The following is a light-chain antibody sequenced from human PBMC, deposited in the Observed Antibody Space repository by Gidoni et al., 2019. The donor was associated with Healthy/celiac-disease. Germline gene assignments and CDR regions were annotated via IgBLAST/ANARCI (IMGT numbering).Light chain of an antibody. CDR3: QQYGSSPST. Sequence: EIVLTQSPGPLSLSPGERATLSCRASQSVSSSYLAWYQQKPGQAPRLLIYGASGRATGIPDRFSGSGSGTDFTLTISRLEPEDFAVYYCQQYGSSPSTFGQXTKVEIK. CDR2: GAS. CDR1: QSVSSSY. V-gene: IGKV3-20*01. J-gene: IGKJ1*01.